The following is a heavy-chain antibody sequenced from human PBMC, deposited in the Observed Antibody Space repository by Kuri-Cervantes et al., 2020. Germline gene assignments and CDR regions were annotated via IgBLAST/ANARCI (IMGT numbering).Heavy chain of an antibody. CDR3: ARDRGGPYYDILTGYPNFDY. J-gene: IGHJ4*02. CDR2: ISAYNGNT. D-gene: IGHD3-9*01. Sequence: ASVKVSCKASGYTFTGYYMHRVRQAPGQGLEWMGWISAYNGNTNYAQKLQGRVTMTTDTSTSTAYMELRSLRSDDTAVYYCARDRGGPYYDILTGYPNFDYWGQGTLVTVSS. V-gene: IGHV1-18*04. CDR1: GYTFTGYY.